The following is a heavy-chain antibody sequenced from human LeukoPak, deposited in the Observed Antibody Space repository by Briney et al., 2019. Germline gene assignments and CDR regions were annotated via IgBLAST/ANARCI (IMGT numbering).Heavy chain of an antibody. CDR2: IYHSGST. CDR1: GYSIGSGYY. V-gene: IGHV4-38-2*02. J-gene: IGHJ4*02. D-gene: IGHD4-17*01. CDR3: ARDYGALFDY. Sequence: SSETLSLTCTVSGYSIGSGYYWGWIRQPPGKGLEWIGSIYHSGSTYYNPSLKSRVTISVDTSKNQFSLKLSSVTAADTAVYHCARDYGALFDYWGQGTLVTVSS.